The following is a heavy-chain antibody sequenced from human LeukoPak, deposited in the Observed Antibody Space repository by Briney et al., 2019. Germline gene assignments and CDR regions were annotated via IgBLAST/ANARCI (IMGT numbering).Heavy chain of an antibody. D-gene: IGHD5-18*01. CDR2: ISSSSSYI. CDR3: AGRDTAMVTVDY. CDR1: GLTFSSYA. V-gene: IGHV3-21*01. J-gene: IGHJ4*02. Sequence: GGSLRLSCAASGLTFSSYAMSWVRQAPGKGLEWVSSISSSSSYIYYADSVKGRFTISRDNAKNSLYLQMNSLRAEDTVVYYCAGRDTAMVTVDYWGQGTLVTVSS.